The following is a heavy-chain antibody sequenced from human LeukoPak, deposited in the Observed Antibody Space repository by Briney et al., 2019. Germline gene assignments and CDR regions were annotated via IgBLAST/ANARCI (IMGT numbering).Heavy chain of an antibody. J-gene: IGHJ4*02. Sequence: PGGSLRLSCAASGFTVSGHPMSWVRQAPGKGLEWVSVIYRGGNTYYAASVKGRFTISRDNSKNTLYLQMNSLRAEDTAVYYCAREGPRGNSQFDYWGQGTLVTVSS. CDR3: AREGPRGNSQFDY. V-gene: IGHV3-53*01. D-gene: IGHD2/OR15-2a*01. CDR1: GFTVSGHP. CDR2: IYRGGNT.